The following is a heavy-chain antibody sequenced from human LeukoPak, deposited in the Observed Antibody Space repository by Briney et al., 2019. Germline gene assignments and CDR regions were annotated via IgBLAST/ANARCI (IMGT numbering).Heavy chain of an antibody. V-gene: IGHV3-21*01. Sequence: PGGSLRLSCTASGFTFSGYSMNWIRQAPGKGLEWVSSFGTRSTSIYHAGSVKGRFAISRDNAKNSLYLQMNSLRAEGTAVYYCARSHHTAMVTPMDYWGQGTLVTVSS. CDR1: GFTFSGYS. CDR3: ARSHHTAMVTPMDY. J-gene: IGHJ4*02. CDR2: FGTRSTSI. D-gene: IGHD5-18*01.